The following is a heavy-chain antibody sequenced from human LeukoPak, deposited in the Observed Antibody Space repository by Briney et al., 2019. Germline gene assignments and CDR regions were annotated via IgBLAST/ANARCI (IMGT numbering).Heavy chain of an antibody. J-gene: IGHJ4*02. Sequence: SETLSLTCAVYGGSFSGYYWSWIRQPPGKGLEWIGEINHSGSTNYNPSLKSRVTISVDTSKNQFSLKLSSVTAAATAVFYCARVAYSGYDYRGYFDYWGQGTLVTVSS. CDR1: GGSFSGYY. CDR3: ARVAYSGYDYRGYFDY. CDR2: INHSGST. D-gene: IGHD5-12*01. V-gene: IGHV4-34*01.